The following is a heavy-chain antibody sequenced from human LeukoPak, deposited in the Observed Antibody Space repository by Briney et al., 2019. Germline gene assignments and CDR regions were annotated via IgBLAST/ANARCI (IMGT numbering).Heavy chain of an antibody. J-gene: IGHJ4*02. CDR2: INPSGGST. V-gene: IGHV1-46*01. CDR3: ARDTRPLDIVVVPAARKDEDL. D-gene: IGHD2-2*01. CDR1: GYTFTSYY. Sequence: ASVKVSCKASGYTFTSYYMRWVRQAPGQGLEWMGIINPSGGSTSYAQKFQGRVTMTRDTSTSTVYMELSSLRSEDTAVYYCARDTRPLDIVVVPAARKDEDLWGQGTLVTVSS.